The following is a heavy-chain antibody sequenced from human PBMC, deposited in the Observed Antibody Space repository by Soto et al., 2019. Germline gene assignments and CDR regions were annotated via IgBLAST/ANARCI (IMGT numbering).Heavy chain of an antibody. D-gene: IGHD3-22*01. V-gene: IGHV5-51*01. J-gene: IGHJ3*02. CDR3: ARYYYDSSGYLDAFDI. Sequence: PGESLKISCQGSGYSFTSYWIGWVRQMPGKGLEWMGVIYPGDSDTRYSPSFQGQVTISADKSITTAYLQWSSLKASDTAMYYCARYYYDSSGYLDAFDISGQGTMVTVSS. CDR1: GYSFTSYW. CDR2: IYPGDSDT.